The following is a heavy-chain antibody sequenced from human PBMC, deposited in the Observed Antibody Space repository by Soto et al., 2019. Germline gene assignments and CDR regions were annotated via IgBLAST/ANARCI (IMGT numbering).Heavy chain of an antibody. CDR2: IYYSGIS. Sequence: SETLSLTCTVSGGSTSSGGFYWSWIRQHPGRGLEWIGYIYYSGISYYNPSLKSRVSISLDTSRNQFSMTLNSVTAADTAVYYCARNGYTYGMDVWGQGATVTVSS. D-gene: IGHD5-18*01. CDR3: ARNGYTYGMDV. V-gene: IGHV4-31*03. CDR1: GGSTSSGGFY. J-gene: IGHJ6*02.